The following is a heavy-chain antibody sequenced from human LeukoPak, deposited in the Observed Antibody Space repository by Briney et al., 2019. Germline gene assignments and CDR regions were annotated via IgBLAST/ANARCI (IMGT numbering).Heavy chain of an antibody. CDR2: IKSDGSIT. V-gene: IGHV3-74*01. CDR3: TKRGMRFGQQGWFDP. J-gene: IGHJ5*02. Sequence: PGGSLRLSCAASGFTFSGYWMHWVRQAPGKGLVWVSRIKSDGSITSYADSVKGRVTISRDSAKNYLYLQMNSLSVEDTALYYCTKRGMRFGQQGWFDPWGQGTLVTVSS. D-gene: IGHD3-10*01. CDR1: GFTFSGYW.